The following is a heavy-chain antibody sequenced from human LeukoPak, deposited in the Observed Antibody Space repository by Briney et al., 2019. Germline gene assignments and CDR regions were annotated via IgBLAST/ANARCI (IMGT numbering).Heavy chain of an antibody. D-gene: IGHD5-24*01. CDR3: AKGQFPVSLGY. CDR1: GFTFSSYS. CDR2: IRPSGDNT. J-gene: IGHJ4*02. Sequence: PGGSLRLSCAASGFTFSSYSMNWVRQAPGKGLEWVSSIRPSGDNTYYADSVKGRFTISRDNSKNTLYLQMNSLRAEDTAVYYCAKGQFPVSLGYWGQGTLVTVSS. V-gene: IGHV3-23*01.